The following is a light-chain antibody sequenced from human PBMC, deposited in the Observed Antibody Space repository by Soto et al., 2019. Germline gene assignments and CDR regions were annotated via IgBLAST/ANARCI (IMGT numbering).Light chain of an antibody. Sequence: QSVLTQPPSASGTPGQRVTISCSGSSSNIGSNTVNWYQHLPRAAPKLLTQSNNQRPSGVPDRVSGSQSGTSASLAISGLQSEDEADYYCAVWDDILNGYVFGTGTKVTVL. CDR2: SNN. CDR3: AVWDDILNGYV. CDR1: SSNIGSNT. V-gene: IGLV1-44*01. J-gene: IGLJ1*01.